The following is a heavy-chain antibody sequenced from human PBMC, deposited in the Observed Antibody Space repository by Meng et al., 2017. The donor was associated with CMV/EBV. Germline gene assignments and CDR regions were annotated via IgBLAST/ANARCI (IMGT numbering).Heavy chain of an antibody. CDR2: INWNGGST. D-gene: IGHD1-26*01. CDR1: GFTFDDYG. Sequence: GESLKISCAASGFTFDDYGMSWVRQAPGKGLEWVSGINWNGGSTGYADSVKGRFTISRDNDKNSLYLQMNSLRAEDTALYYCARAQSGSYAPPPFDYWGQGTLVTVSS. CDR3: ARAQSGSYAPPPFDY. V-gene: IGHV3-20*04. J-gene: IGHJ4*02.